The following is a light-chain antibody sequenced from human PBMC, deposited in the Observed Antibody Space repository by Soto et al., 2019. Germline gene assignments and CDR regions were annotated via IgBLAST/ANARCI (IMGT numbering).Light chain of an antibody. CDR2: AAS. CDR1: QGIIDY. Sequence: DIQMTQSPSSLSASVGDRVTITCRASQGIIDYLAWYQQKPGKAPTLLIYAASTVASGVPSRFSVSGSGTDFTLTISSLQPEDVATYYCQKYNSAPQTFGPGTKVEIK. V-gene: IGKV1-27*01. J-gene: IGKJ1*01. CDR3: QKYNSAPQT.